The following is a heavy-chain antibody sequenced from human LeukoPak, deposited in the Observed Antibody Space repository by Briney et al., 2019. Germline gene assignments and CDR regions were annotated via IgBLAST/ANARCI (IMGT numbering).Heavy chain of an antibody. Sequence: GGSLKLSCAASGFTFSGSAMHWVRQASGKGLEWVGRIRSKANSYATAYAASVKGRFTISRDDSKNTAYLQMNSLKTEDTAVYYCTVKYTAPDGWFDPWGQGTLVTVSS. D-gene: IGHD2-21*02. CDR2: IRSKANSYAT. CDR3: TVKYTAPDGWFDP. J-gene: IGHJ5*02. CDR1: GFTFSGSA. V-gene: IGHV3-73*01.